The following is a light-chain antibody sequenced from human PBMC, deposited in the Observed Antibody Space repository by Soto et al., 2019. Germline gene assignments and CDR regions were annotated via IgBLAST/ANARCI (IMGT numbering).Light chain of an antibody. CDR1: QSLAYIDGNTY. Sequence: DVVMTQSPLSLPVTLGQPASISCRSSQSLAYIDGNTYLNWFHQRSGQSPRRLIYQVSNRDSGVPDRFSGSGSGTDFTLKISRVEADDVGVYYCMQGTHWPPYTFGQGTELEIK. CDR3: MQGTHWPPYT. V-gene: IGKV2-30*01. CDR2: QVS. J-gene: IGKJ2*01.